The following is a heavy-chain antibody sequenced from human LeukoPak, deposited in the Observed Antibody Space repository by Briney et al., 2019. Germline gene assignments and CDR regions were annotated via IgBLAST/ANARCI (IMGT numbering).Heavy chain of an antibody. V-gene: IGHV1-3*01. Sequence: ASVKVSCKASGYTFISYAMHWVRQAPGQRLEWMGWINAGNGNTKYSQKFQGRVTITRDTSASTAYMELSSLRSEDTAVYYCARGYCSSTSCYELDYWGQGTLVTVSS. CDR3: ARGYCSSTSCYELDY. J-gene: IGHJ4*02. CDR2: INAGNGNT. CDR1: GYTFISYA. D-gene: IGHD2-2*01.